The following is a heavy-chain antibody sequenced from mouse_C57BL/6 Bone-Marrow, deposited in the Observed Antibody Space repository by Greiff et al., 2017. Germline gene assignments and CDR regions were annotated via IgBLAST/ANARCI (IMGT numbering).Heavy chain of an antibody. J-gene: IGHJ3*01. Sequence: VKLMESGPGLVAPSQSLSITCTVSGFSLTSYGVDWVRPSPGKGLEWLGVIWGVGSTNYNSALKSRLRISKDNSKSQVFLKMNSLQTDDTAMYYCASVYSNYDAYWGQGTLVTVSA. CDR2: IWGVGST. CDR1: GFSLTSYG. CDR3: ASVYSNYDAY. V-gene: IGHV2-6*01. D-gene: IGHD2-5*01.